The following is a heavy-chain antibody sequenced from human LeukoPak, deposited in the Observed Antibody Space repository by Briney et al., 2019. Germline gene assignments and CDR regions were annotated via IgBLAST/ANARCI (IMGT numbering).Heavy chain of an antibody. V-gene: IGHV1-2*02. D-gene: IGHD3-10*01. CDR2: INPNSGGT. CDR3: ARGSVFRWFGELLFPFDY. Sequence: GASVKVSCKASGYTFTGYYMHWVRQAPGQGLEWMGWINPNSGGTNYAQKFQGRVTMTRDTSISTAYMELSRLRSDDTAVYYCARGSVFRWFGELLFPFDYWGQGTLVTVAS. J-gene: IGHJ4*02. CDR1: GYTFTGYY.